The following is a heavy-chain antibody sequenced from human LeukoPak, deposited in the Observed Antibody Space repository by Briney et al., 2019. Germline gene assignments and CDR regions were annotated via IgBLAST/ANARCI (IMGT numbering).Heavy chain of an antibody. CDR2: IYYSGST. D-gene: IGHD2-15*01. J-gene: IGHJ4*02. Sequence: SETLSLTCTVSGGSISSSSWYWGWIRQPPGKGLQWIGSIYYSGSTYYNPSLKSRVTISVDTSKNQFSLKLSSVTAADTAVYYCARHPRVVAARVDYWGQGTLVTVSS. CDR1: GGSISSSSWY. V-gene: IGHV4-39*01. CDR3: ARHPRVVAARVDY.